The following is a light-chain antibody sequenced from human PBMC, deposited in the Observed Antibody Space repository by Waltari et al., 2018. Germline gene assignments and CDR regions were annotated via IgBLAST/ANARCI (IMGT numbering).Light chain of an antibody. CDR2: CAS. Sequence: DIVMTQSPDSLAVSLGERATINCKSSQSVLYSSNNKNHLAWYQQKPGQPPKLLIHCASMRGSGVPDRFSGSGSGTDFTLTISSLQAEDVAVYYCQQYYSTPITFGHGTRLEIK. J-gene: IGKJ5*01. CDR1: QSVLYSSNNKNH. CDR3: QQYYSTPIT. V-gene: IGKV4-1*01.